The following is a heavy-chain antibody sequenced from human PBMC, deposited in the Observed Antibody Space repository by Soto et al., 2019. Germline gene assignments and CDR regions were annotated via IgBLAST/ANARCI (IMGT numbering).Heavy chain of an antibody. D-gene: IGHD4-17*01. Sequence: ASVKVSCKASGYTFTSYYMHWVRQAPGQGLEWMGIINPSGGSTSYAQKFQGRVTMTRDTSTSTVYMELSSLRSEDTAVYYCARVARLRRPSAFESFDYWGQGTLVTVSS. V-gene: IGHV1-46*01. CDR3: ARVARLRRPSAFESFDY. CDR2: INPSGGST. J-gene: IGHJ4*02. CDR1: GYTFTSYY.